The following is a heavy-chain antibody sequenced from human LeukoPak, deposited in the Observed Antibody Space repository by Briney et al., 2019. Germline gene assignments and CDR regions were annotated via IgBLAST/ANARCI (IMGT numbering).Heavy chain of an antibody. V-gene: IGHV3-21*01. Sequence: GGSLRLSCAASGFTFSSYSMNWVRQAPGKGLEWVSSISSSSSYIYYADSVKGRFTISRDNAKNSLYLQMNSLRAEDTAVYYYARDFSIGYSYGHFDYWGQGTLVTVSS. D-gene: IGHD5-18*01. CDR2: ISSSSSYI. CDR1: GFTFSSYS. J-gene: IGHJ4*02. CDR3: ARDFSIGYSYGHFDY.